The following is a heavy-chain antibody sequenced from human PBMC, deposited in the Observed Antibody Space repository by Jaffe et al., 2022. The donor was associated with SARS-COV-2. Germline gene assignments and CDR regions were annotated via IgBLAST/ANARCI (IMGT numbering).Heavy chain of an antibody. V-gene: IGHV3-9*01. CDR2: ISWNSGSI. D-gene: IGHD3-10*01. Sequence: EVQLVESGGGLVQPGRSLRLSCAASGFTFDDYAMHWVRQAPGKGLEWVSGISWNSGSIGYADSVKGRFTISRDNAKNSLYLQMNSLRAEDTALYYCAKDSGGLWFGEPQGGNDYWGQGTLVTVSS. J-gene: IGHJ4*02. CDR3: AKDSGGLWFGEPQGGNDY. CDR1: GFTFDDYA.